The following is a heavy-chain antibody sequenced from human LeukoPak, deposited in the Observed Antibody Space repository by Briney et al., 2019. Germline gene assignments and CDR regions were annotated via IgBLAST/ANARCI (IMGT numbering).Heavy chain of an antibody. CDR1: GFTFTSSA. CDR2: IVVGSGNT. J-gene: IGHJ4*02. Sequence: GTSVNVSCKASGFTFTSSAVQWVRQARGQRLERIGWIVVGSGNTNYAQKFQERVTITRDMSTSTAYMELSSLRSEDTAVYYCAADQIAAAGLGRFDYWGQGTLVTVSS. CDR3: AADQIAAAGLGRFDY. V-gene: IGHV1-58*01. D-gene: IGHD6-13*01.